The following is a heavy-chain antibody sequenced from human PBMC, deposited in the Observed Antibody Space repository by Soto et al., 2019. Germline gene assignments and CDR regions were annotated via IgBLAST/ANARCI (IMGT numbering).Heavy chain of an antibody. V-gene: IGHV6-1*01. CDR1: GDSVSSNRAA. Sequence: SQTLSLTCAISGDSVSSNRAAWNWIRQSPSRGLEWLGRTYYRSKWYNDYAVSVKSRITINPDTSKNQFSLQLNSVTPEDTAVYYCARAWGCCRGCYGSLSYRGKGAPVTAAS. CDR2: TYYRSKWYN. J-gene: IGHJ4*02. CDR3: ARAWGCCRGCYGSLSY. D-gene: IGHD6-19*01.